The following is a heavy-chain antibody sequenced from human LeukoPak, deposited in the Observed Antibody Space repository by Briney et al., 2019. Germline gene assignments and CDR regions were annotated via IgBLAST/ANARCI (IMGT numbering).Heavy chain of an antibody. V-gene: IGHV4-34*01. CDR3: ARAPPYYGSGSAKDIWFDP. J-gene: IGHJ5*02. Sequence: SETLSLTCAVYGGSFSGYYWSWIRQPPGKGLEWIGEINHSGSTNYNPSLKSRVTISVDTSKNQFSLKLSSVTAADTAVYYCARAPPYYGSGSAKDIWFDPWGQGTLVTVSS. CDR1: GGSFSGYY. D-gene: IGHD3-10*01. CDR2: INHSGST.